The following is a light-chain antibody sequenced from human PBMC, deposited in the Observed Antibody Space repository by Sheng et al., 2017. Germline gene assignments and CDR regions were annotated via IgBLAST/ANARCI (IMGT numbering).Light chain of an antibody. CDR3: QQYGNSPYS. CDR2: SAS. CDR1: QSITHND. Sequence: PGERATLSCRASQSITHNDLAWYQQKPGQTPRLLITSASSRATGVPDRFSGSGFGTDFTLTISRLEPEDFASYYCQQYGNSPYSFGQGTKLV. J-gene: IGKJ2*03. V-gene: IGKV3-20*01.